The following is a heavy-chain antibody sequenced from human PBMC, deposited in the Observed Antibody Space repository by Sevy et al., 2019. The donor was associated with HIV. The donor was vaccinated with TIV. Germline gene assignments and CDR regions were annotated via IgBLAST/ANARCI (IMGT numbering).Heavy chain of an antibody. CDR2: IGVYNGNA. Sequence: ASVKVSCEASGYNFASDGFSWVRQAPGQGLEWMGWIGVYNGNAKYAQVFQDRFTMTTDTSTSTAYMELRSLRSDDTAVYYCARVPTYYYGSATYFDYWGQRTLVTVSS. V-gene: IGHV1-18*04. CDR1: GYNFASDG. J-gene: IGHJ4*02. CDR3: ARVPTYYYGSATYFDY. D-gene: IGHD3-10*01.